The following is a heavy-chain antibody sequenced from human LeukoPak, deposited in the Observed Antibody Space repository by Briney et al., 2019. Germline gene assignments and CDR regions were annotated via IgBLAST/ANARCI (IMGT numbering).Heavy chain of an antibody. CDR1: GGSFSGYY. D-gene: IGHD1-26*01. V-gene: IGHV4-34*01. J-gene: IGHJ6*02. CDR2: INHSGST. Sequence: PSETLSLTCAVYGGSFSGYYWSWIRQPPGKGLEWIGEINHSGSTNYNPSLKSRVTISVDTSKNQFSLKLSSVTAADTAVYYCATHSGSYSGSFKEVYYYYGMDVWGQGTTVTVS. CDR3: ATHSGSYSGSFKEVYYYYGMDV.